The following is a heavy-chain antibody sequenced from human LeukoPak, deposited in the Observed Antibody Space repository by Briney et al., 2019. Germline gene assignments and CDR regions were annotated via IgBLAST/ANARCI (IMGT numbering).Heavy chain of an antibody. CDR3: ASSNWYALDS. D-gene: IGHD1-20*01. Sequence: GGSLRLSCAASGFTFSGYWMFWVRQAPGKGLVWVSRINTDGTTTTYADSVKGRFSISRDNAKNTLYLQMNSLRAEDTAVYYCASSNWYALDSWGQGTPVTVSS. CDR2: INTDGTTT. J-gene: IGHJ4*02. V-gene: IGHV3-74*01. CDR1: GFTFSGYW.